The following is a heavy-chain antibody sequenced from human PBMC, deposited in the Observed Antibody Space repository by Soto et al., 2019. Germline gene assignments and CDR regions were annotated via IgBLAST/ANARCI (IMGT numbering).Heavy chain of an antibody. CDR3: AKRFGGWWYFDL. CDR1: GFTFSSYA. Sequence: EVQLLESGGGLVQPGGSLRLSCAASGFTFSSYAMSWVRQAPGKGLEWVSTISGSGDSRYYADSVKGRFTIHRDNSKNTLYLQMNSLRAEDTAVYYCAKRFGGWWYFDLWGRGTRVTVSS. J-gene: IGHJ2*01. D-gene: IGHD3-16*01. CDR2: ISGSGDSR. V-gene: IGHV3-23*01.